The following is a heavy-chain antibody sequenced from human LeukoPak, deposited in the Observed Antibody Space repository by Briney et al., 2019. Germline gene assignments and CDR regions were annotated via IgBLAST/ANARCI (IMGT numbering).Heavy chain of an antibody. V-gene: IGHV1-69*05. D-gene: IGHD4-17*01. CDR1: GGTFSSYA. J-gene: IGHJ4*02. CDR2: IIPIFGTA. Sequence: ASVKVSCKASGGTFSSYAISWVRQAPGQGLEWMGGIIPIFGTANYAQKFQGRVTITTDESTSTAYMELSSLRSEDTAVYYCARDRAPYGDPSGFDYWGQGTLVTVSS. CDR3: ARDRAPYGDPSGFDY.